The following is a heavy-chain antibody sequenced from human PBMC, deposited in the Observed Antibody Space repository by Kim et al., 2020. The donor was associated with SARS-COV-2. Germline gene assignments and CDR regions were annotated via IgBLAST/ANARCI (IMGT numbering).Heavy chain of an antibody. J-gene: IGHJ6*02. CDR2: MNPNSGNT. CDR3: ARSSRITMVQGVIINYYYGMDV. V-gene: IGHV1-8*01. Sequence: ASVKVSCKASGYTFTSYDINWVRQATGQGLEWMGWMNPNSGNTAYAQKFQGRVTMTRNTSISTAYMELGSLSSEDTAVYYCARSSRITMVQGVIINYYYGMDVWGQGTTVTVSS. D-gene: IGHD3-10*01. CDR1: GYTFTSYD.